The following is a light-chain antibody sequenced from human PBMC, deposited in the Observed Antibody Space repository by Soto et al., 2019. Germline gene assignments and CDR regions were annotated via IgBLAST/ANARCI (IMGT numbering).Light chain of an antibody. V-gene: IGKV3-15*01. CDR3: QQYSNWPRT. CDR2: GAS. CDR1: QSVSSS. Sequence: EIVMTQSPATLSVSPGERATVSCRASQSVSSSLSWYQQKPGQAPRLLIYGASTRATGIPARFSGSGSGTEFTLTISSLQSEDFAVCYCQQYSNWPRTFGQGTKVDI. J-gene: IGKJ1*01.